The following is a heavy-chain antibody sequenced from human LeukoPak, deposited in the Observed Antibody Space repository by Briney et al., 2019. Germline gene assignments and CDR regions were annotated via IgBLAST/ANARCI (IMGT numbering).Heavy chain of an antibody. Sequence: PGGSLRLSCAASGFTFGDYGMSWVRQAPGKGLEWVSGINWNGGSTGYADSVKGRFTISRDNAKNSLYLQMNSLRAEDTALYYCARSIAAAGTGGYFDYWGQGTLVTVSS. V-gene: IGHV3-20*04. CDR3: ARSIAAAGTGGYFDY. D-gene: IGHD6-13*01. CDR1: GFTFGDYG. CDR2: INWNGGST. J-gene: IGHJ4*02.